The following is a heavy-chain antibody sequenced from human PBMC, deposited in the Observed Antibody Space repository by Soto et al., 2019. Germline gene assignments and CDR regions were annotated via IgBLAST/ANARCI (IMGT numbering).Heavy chain of an antibody. Sequence: GGALRLSCAASGFTFSSYSMNWVRQAPGKGLEWVSSISSSSSYIYYADSVKGRFTISRDNAKNSLYLQLNSLRAEDTAVYYCARDRIAAAMMFDPWGQGTLVTVSS. V-gene: IGHV3-21*01. CDR2: ISSSSSYI. D-gene: IGHD6-13*01. CDR1: GFTFSSYS. J-gene: IGHJ5*02. CDR3: ARDRIAAAMMFDP.